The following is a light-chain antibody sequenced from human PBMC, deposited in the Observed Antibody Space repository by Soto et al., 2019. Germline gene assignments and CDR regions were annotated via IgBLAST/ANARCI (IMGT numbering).Light chain of an antibody. CDR2: DNS. CDR3: GTWDSSLSAYV. CDR1: SSNIGNNY. V-gene: IGLV1-51*01. J-gene: IGLJ1*01. Sequence: QSVLTQPPSVSAAPGQTVTISCSGSSSNIGNNYVSWYQQLPGTAPKLLIYDNSKRPSGIPDRFSGSKSGTSATLGITGLQTGDEADYYCGTWDSSLSAYVFGTGTKLTVL.